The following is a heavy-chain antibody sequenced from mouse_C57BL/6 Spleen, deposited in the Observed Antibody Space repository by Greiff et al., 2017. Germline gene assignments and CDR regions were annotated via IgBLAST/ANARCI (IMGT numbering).Heavy chain of an antibody. D-gene: IGHD2-1*01. Sequence: EVQLMESGGGLVQPGGSLSLSCAASGFTFTDYYMSWVRQPPGKALEWLGFIRNKANGYTTEYSASVKGRFTISSDNSQSILYLQMNALRAEDSATYCCARLYGNYVWYFDVWGTGTTVTVSS. J-gene: IGHJ1*03. CDR1: GFTFTDYY. CDR3: ARLYGNYVWYFDV. V-gene: IGHV7-3*01. CDR2: IRNKANGYTT.